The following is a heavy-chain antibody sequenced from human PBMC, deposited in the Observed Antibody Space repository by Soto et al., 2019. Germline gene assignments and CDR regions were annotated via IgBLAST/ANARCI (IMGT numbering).Heavy chain of an antibody. CDR3: ARDVYYYDSSGYYSNWFDP. D-gene: IGHD3-22*01. V-gene: IGHV4-31*03. CDR2: IYYSGST. CDR1: GGSISGGGYY. Sequence: SETLSLTCTVSGGSISGGGYYWSWIRHHPGKGLEWIGYIYYSGSTYYNPSLKSRVTISVDTSKNQFSLKLSSVTAADTAVYYCARDVYYYDSSGYYSNWFDPWGQGTPVTVSS. J-gene: IGHJ5*02.